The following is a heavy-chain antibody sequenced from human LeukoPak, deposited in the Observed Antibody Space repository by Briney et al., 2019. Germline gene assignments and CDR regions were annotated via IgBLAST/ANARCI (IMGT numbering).Heavy chain of an antibody. CDR2: IYYSGST. D-gene: IGHD3-22*01. V-gene: IGHV4-39*07. J-gene: IGHJ4*02. Sequence: PSETLSLTRTVSGGSISSSNYYWGWIRQPPGKGLEWIGSIYYSGSTYYSPSLKSRVTISVDTSRNQFSLKLSSVTAADTAVYYCARGTMGTNYYDSSGSIYYFDYWGQGTLVTVSS. CDR1: GGSISSSNYY. CDR3: ARGTMGTNYYDSSGSIYYFDY.